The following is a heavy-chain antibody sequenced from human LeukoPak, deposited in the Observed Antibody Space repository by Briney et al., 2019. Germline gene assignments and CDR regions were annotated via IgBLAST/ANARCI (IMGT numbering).Heavy chain of an antibody. CDR3: APYYYGSGTSFGY. CDR2: IKQDESEK. D-gene: IGHD3-10*01. Sequence: GGSLRLSCAASGFTFSSYWMSWLRQAPGKGLEWVANIKQDESEKYYVDSVKGRFTISRDNAKNSVYLQMNSLRVEDTAVYYCAPYYYGSGTSFGYWGQGTLVTVSS. CDR1: GFTFSSYW. V-gene: IGHV3-7*01. J-gene: IGHJ4*02.